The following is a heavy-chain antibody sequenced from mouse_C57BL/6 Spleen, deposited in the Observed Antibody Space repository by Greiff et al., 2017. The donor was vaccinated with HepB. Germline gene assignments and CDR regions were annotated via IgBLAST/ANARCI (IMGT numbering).Heavy chain of an antibody. Sequence: EVQRVESGGGLVKPGGSLKLSCAASGFTFSSYTMSWVRQTPEKRLEWVATISGGGGNTYYPDSVKGRFTISRDNAKNTLYLQMSSLRSEDTALYYCARQGDYYGHYFDYWGQGTTLTVSS. V-gene: IGHV5-9*01. D-gene: IGHD1-1*01. J-gene: IGHJ2*01. CDR2: ISGGGGNT. CDR3: ARQGDYYGHYFDY. CDR1: GFTFSSYT.